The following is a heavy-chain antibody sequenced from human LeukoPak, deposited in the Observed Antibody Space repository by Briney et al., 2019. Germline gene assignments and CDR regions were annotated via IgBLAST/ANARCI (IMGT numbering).Heavy chain of an antibody. CDR3: ATKQWLAPPPDS. D-gene: IGHD6-19*01. V-gene: IGHV3-30*02. J-gene: IGHJ4*02. Sequence: PGGSLRLSCEASGFTFSNFGMHWVRQAPGKGLEWVTFIRFDGSKENYADSVKGRFTVSRDNADNTMFLQMNSVRDEDTAVYYCATKQWLAPPPDSWGQGTPVTVSS. CDR2: IRFDGSKE. CDR1: GFTFSNFG.